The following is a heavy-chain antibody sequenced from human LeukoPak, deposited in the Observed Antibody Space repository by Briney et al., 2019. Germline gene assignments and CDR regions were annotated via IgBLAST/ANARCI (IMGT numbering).Heavy chain of an antibody. V-gene: IGHV4-61*08. CDR2: IYYSGST. D-gene: IGHD5-18*01. CDR3: ARERVRGYSYGAPFDY. CDR1: GGSISSGDYY. Sequence: SETLSLTCTVSGGSISSGDYYWSWIRQPPGEGLEWIGYIYYSGSTNYNPSLKSRVTISVDTSKNQFSLKLSSVTAADTAVYYCARERVRGYSYGAPFDYWGQGTLVTVSS. J-gene: IGHJ4*02.